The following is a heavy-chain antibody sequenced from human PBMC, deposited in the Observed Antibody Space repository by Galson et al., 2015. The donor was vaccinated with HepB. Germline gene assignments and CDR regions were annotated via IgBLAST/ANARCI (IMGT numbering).Heavy chain of an antibody. CDR1: GFTFTSYA. V-gene: IGHV3-23*01. CDR2: ISASDVKP. J-gene: IGHJ4*02. D-gene: IGHD3-16*01. Sequence: SLRLSCAASGFTFTSYAMSWVRQAPRKGLEWVSAISASDVKPFYADSMKGRFTISRDNSRNTVSLLMNSLRDEDTAVYYCAKWGVWGVFEYWGQGILVTVSS. CDR3: AKWGVWGVFEY.